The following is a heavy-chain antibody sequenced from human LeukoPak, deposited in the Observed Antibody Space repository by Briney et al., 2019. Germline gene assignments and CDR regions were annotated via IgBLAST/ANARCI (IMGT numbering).Heavy chain of an antibody. CDR2: ISDSGGST. Sequence: GGSLRLSCAASGFIFSTYAMSWVRQAPGKGLEWVSVISDSGGSTYYADSVKGRFTISRDNSKDTLYLQMNSLRAEDTAVNYCARESGPLDYWGQGTLVPVSS. CDR1: GFIFSTYA. J-gene: IGHJ4*02. V-gene: IGHV3-23*01. CDR3: ARESGPLDY. D-gene: IGHD3-10*01.